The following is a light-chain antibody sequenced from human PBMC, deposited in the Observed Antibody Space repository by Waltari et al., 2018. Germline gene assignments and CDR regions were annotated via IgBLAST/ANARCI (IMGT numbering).Light chain of an antibody. Sequence: QSVLTQPPSVSGAPGQKVTISCTGSGSNIGAGYAVHWYQQRPRAAPKLLIYGTSNRPLGVPDRFFRSTSGTSASLAITGLQAEDEADYYCQSYDTTLSVVFGGGTKLTVL. J-gene: IGLJ3*02. CDR1: GSNIGAGYA. CDR2: GTS. V-gene: IGLV1-40*01. CDR3: QSYDTTLSVV.